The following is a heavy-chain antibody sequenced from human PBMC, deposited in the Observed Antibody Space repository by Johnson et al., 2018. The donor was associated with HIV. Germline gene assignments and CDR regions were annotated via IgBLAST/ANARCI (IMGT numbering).Heavy chain of an antibody. CDR2: ISGSGGSP. V-gene: IGHV3-23*04. CDR1: GFTFSSYA. CDR3: AKDSSTNSGYSSSWYVSGAFDI. D-gene: IGHD6-13*01. Sequence: VQLVESGGGLVQPGGSLRLSCAASGFTFSSYAMSWVRQAPGKGLEWVSAISGSGGSPYYADSVKGRFTISRDNSKNTLYLQMNSLRAEDTAVYYCAKDSSTNSGYSSSWYVSGAFDIWGQGTMVTVSS. J-gene: IGHJ3*02.